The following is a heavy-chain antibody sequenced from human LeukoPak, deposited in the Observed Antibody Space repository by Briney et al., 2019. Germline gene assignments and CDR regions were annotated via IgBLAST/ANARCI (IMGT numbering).Heavy chain of an antibody. J-gene: IGHJ3*02. CDR1: GYSISSGYY. CDR3: ARLQWLVLDAFDI. Sequence: PSETLSLTCTVSGYSISSGYYWGWIRQPPGKGLEWIGSFYHSGSTYYNPSLKSRVTISVDTSKNQFSLKLTSVTAADTAVYYCARLQWLVLDAFDIWGQGTLVTVSS. CDR2: FYHSGST. V-gene: IGHV4-38-2*02. D-gene: IGHD6-19*01.